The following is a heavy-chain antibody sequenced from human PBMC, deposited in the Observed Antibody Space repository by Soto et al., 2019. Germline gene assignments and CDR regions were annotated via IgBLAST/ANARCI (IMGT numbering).Heavy chain of an antibody. J-gene: IGHJ6*02. V-gene: IGHV3-43D*04. CDR3: AKDYPAQDYDFWSGFSPKKNYGMDV. CDR2: ISWDGGST. D-gene: IGHD3-3*01. CDR1: GFTFDDYA. Sequence: HPGGSLRLSCAASGFTFDDYAMHWVRQAPGKGLEWVSLISWDGGSTYYADSVKGRFTISRDNSKNSLYLQMNSLRAEDTALYYCAKDYPAQDYDFWSGFSPKKNYGMDVWGQGTTVTVSS.